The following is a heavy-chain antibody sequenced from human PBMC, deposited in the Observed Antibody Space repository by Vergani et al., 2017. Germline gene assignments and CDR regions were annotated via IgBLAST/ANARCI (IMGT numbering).Heavy chain of an antibody. D-gene: IGHD7-27*01. CDR1: GFTVSSNY. J-gene: IGHJ4*02. Sequence: EVQLVESGGGLVQPGGSLRLSCAASGFTVSSNYMSWVRQAPGKGLEWVSFIYSGGSTYYADSVKGRFTISIDNSKNTLYLQMNSLRAEDTAVYYCAKDPLELTGGDYWGQGTLVTVSS. V-gene: IGHV3-66*01. CDR3: AKDPLELTGGDY. CDR2: IYSGGST.